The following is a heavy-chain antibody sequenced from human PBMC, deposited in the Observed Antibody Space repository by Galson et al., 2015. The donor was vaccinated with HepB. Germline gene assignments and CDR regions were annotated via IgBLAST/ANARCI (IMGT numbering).Heavy chain of an antibody. D-gene: IGHD4-17*01. J-gene: IGHJ3*02. CDR3: ATDLLYYGKGAFDI. V-gene: IGHV1-24*01. Sequence: SVKVSCKVSGYTLTELSMHWVRQAPGKGLEWMGGFDPEDGETIYAQKFQGRVTMTEDTSTDTAYMELSSLRSEDTAVYYCATDLLYYGKGAFDIWGQGTMVTVSS. CDR2: FDPEDGET. CDR1: GYTLTELS.